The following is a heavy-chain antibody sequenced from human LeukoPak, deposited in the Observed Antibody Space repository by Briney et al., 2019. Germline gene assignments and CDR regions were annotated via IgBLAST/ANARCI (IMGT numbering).Heavy chain of an antibody. V-gene: IGHV1-2*06. J-gene: IGHJ4*02. CDR3: ARVQTAMVPYYFDY. D-gene: IGHD3-10*01. Sequence: GASVKVSCKASGYTFTGYHMHWVRQAPGQGLEWMGRINPNSGGTNYAQKFQGRVTMTRDTSISTAYMELSRLRSDDTAVYYCARVQTAMVPYYFDYWGQGTLVTVSS. CDR1: GYTFTGYH. CDR2: INPNSGGT.